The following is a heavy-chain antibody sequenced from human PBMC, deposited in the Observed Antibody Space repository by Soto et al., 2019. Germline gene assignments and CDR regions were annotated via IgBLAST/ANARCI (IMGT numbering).Heavy chain of an antibody. Sequence: EVQLVESGGGPVKTGGSLRLSCAASGFALNTYSKNWVRQAPGKGLEWVAFITRSSSYIYYADSVRGRFTLSRDNAKNSLYLQMNSLRAEDTAIYYCARDDGWLILDYWGQGTLVTVSS. CDR2: ITRSSSYI. V-gene: IGHV3-21*06. CDR1: GFALNTYS. D-gene: IGHD6-19*01. CDR3: ARDDGWLILDY. J-gene: IGHJ4*02.